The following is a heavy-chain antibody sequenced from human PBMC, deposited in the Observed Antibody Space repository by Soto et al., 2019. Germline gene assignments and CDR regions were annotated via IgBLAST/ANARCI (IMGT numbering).Heavy chain of an antibody. CDR2: IIPIFGTA. Sequence: QVQLVQSGAEVKKPGSSVKVSCKASGGTFSSYAISWVRQAPGQGLEWMGGIIPIFGTANYAQKFQGRVTITADKSTSTAYMELSSLRSEDTAVYYCASQDRGDCSGGSCYSNYYYCGMDVWGQGTTVTVSS. D-gene: IGHD2-15*01. CDR3: ASQDRGDCSGGSCYSNYYYCGMDV. CDR1: GGTFSSYA. V-gene: IGHV1-69*06. J-gene: IGHJ6*02.